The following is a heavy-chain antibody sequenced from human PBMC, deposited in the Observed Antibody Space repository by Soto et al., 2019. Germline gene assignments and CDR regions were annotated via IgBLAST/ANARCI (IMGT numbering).Heavy chain of an antibody. J-gene: IGHJ6*02. V-gene: IGHV3-33*01. D-gene: IGHD2-2*01. CDR1: GFTFSSYG. CDR2: IWDEGSNN. Sequence: QVQLVESGGGVVQPGRSLRLSCAASGFTFSSYGMHWVRQAPGKGLERVAGIWDEGSNNYYADSVKGRFTISRGNSKNTLYLHRNSLRAEDTAVYYCARVGGDIVVVPAAMPASADYYYYGMDVWGQGTTVTVSS. CDR3: ARVGGDIVVVPAAMPASADYYYYGMDV.